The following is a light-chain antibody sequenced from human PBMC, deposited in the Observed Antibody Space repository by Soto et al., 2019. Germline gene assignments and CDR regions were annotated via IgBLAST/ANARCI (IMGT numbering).Light chain of an antibody. CDR2: SND. CDR1: SSNIGSNT. CDR3: ASWDDSRKGVV. V-gene: IGLV1-44*01. Sequence: QSVLTQPPSASETPGQRVTISCSGSSSNIGSNTVTWYQHLPGTAPKLLIYSNDQRPSGVPDRFSGSKSGTSASLAISGLQSEDETDYYCASWDDSRKGVVFGGGTKLTVL. J-gene: IGLJ2*01.